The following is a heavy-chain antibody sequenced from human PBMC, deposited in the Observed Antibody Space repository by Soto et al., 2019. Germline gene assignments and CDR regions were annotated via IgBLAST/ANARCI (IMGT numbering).Heavy chain of an antibody. CDR1: GFTFSSYG. J-gene: IGHJ6*03. CDR2: ISYDGSNK. D-gene: IGHD3-10*01. CDR3: AKSGLWFGELLDYYYYMDV. V-gene: IGHV3-30*18. Sequence: PGGSLRLSCAASGFTFSSYGMHWVRQAPGKGLEWVAVISYDGSNKYYADSVKGRFTISRDNSKNTLYLQMNSLRAEDTAVYYCAKSGLWFGELLDYYYYMDVWGKGTTVTVSS.